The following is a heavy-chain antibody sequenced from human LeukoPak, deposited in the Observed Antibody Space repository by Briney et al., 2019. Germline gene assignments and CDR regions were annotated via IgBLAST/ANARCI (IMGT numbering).Heavy chain of an antibody. V-gene: IGHV1-69*13. CDR2: IILILGTV. D-gene: IGHD5-12*01. CDR1: GGTFSSYA. Sequence: SVKVSCKASGGTFSSYAISWVRQAPGQGLEWMGGIILILGTVKYGQKFQGSVTIAADESTSRAYMELSSLRSEDRAVYYCAREGSSGYDIYFDYWGQGTLITVSS. J-gene: IGHJ4*02. CDR3: AREGSSGYDIYFDY.